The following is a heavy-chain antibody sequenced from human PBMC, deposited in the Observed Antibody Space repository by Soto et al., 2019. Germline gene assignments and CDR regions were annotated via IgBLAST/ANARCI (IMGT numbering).Heavy chain of an antibody. J-gene: IGHJ6*02. CDR1: GFTFSSYG. Sequence: SGFTFSSYGMHWVRQAPGKGLEWVAVISYDASNKYYADSVKGRFTISRDNSKNTLYLQMNSLRAEDTAVYYCAKDSFWSGYGMDVWGQGTTVTVSS. CDR3: AKDSFWSGYGMDV. D-gene: IGHD3-3*01. CDR2: ISYDASNK. V-gene: IGHV3-30*18.